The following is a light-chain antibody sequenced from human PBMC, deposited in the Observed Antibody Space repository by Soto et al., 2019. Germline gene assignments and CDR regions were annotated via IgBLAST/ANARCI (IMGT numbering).Light chain of an antibody. J-gene: IGKJ5*01. CDR3: QQYQSYPIT. V-gene: IGKV1-16*02. CDR2: DAS. CDR1: LGISSH. Sequence: DVQMTQSPTSLSASLGDRVTITCRASLGISSHLAWFQQRPGKAPKYLIYDASSLLSGVPSKFSGSGSGTDFTLTISSLQPEDFATYYCQQYQSYPITFGQGTRLYI.